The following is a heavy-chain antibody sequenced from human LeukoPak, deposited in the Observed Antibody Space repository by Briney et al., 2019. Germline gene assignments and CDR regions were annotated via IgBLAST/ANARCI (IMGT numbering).Heavy chain of an antibody. CDR3: ARDRDRMVQGVTALFDY. V-gene: IGHV1-18*04. D-gene: IGHD3-10*01. CDR1: GYTFTTYG. Sequence: ASVKVSCKASGYTFTTYGISWVRQAPGQGLEWMGWISGSNGNTKYAQKVQGRVTMTTDTSTTTAYMEVRSLRSDDTAVYYCARDRDRMVQGVTALFDYWGQGTLVTVSS. CDR2: ISGSNGNT. J-gene: IGHJ4*02.